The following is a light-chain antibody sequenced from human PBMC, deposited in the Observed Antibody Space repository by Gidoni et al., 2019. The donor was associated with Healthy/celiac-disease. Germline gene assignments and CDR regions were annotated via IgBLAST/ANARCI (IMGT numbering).Light chain of an antibody. Sequence: ATLSVAPGERATLSCRASQSVSSNLAWYQQKPGQAPRLLIYGASTRATGIPARFSGSGSGTEFTLTISSLQSEDFAVYYCQQYNNWPPWTFGQGTKVEIK. V-gene: IGKV3-15*01. CDR3: QQYNNWPPWT. CDR2: GAS. J-gene: IGKJ1*01. CDR1: QSVSSN.